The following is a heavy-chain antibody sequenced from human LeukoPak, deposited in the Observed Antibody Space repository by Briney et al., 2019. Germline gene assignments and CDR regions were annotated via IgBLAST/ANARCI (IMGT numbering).Heavy chain of an antibody. CDR2: ISYDGSNK. Sequence: GGSLRLSCAASGFTFSSYAMHWVRQAPGKGLEWVAVISYDGSNKYYADSVKGRFTISRDNSKNTLYLQMNSLRAEDTAVYYCARDAVVMVAATPFYWGQGTLVTVSS. J-gene: IGHJ4*02. V-gene: IGHV3-30-3*01. CDR1: GFTFSSYA. D-gene: IGHD2-15*01. CDR3: ARDAVVMVAATPFY.